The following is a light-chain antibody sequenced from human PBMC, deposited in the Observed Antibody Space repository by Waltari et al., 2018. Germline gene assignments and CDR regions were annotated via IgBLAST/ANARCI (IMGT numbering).Light chain of an antibody. CDR3: LQYNGEPRT. Sequence: DIQMTQSPSTLSASVGDRVTITCRASQNINTWLAWHQQKPGKAPKLLIYKASTLESWVPSRCSGSGSGTEYTLTISSLQPDDFATYYCLQYNGEPRTFGQGTKVEVK. J-gene: IGKJ1*01. CDR1: QNINTW. CDR2: KAS. V-gene: IGKV1-5*03.